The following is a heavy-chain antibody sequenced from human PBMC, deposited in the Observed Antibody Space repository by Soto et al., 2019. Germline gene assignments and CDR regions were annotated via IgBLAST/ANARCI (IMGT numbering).Heavy chain of an antibody. CDR1: GYTFTGYY. Sequence: ASVKVSCKASGYTFTGYYMHWVRQAPGQGLEWMGWINPNSGGTNYAQKFQGWVTMTRDTSISTAYMELSRLRSDDTAVYYCARGRAVAALKEGMDVCGQGTTVTVCS. D-gene: IGHD6-19*01. V-gene: IGHV1-2*04. CDR2: INPNSGGT. CDR3: ARGRAVAALKEGMDV. J-gene: IGHJ6*02.